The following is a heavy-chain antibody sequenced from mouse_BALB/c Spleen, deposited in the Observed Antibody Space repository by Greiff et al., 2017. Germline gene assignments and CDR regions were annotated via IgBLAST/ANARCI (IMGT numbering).Heavy chain of an antibody. J-gene: IGHJ3*01. CDR1: GFTFSSYA. CDR2: ISSGGSYT. V-gene: IGHV5-9-4*01. D-gene: IGHD4-1*02. CDR3: ARGASTGGFAY. Sequence: DVMLVESGGGLVKPGGSLKLSCAASGFTFSSYAMSWVRQSPEKRLEWVAEISSGGSYTYYPDTVTGRFTISRDNAKNTLYLEMSSLRSEDTAMYYCARGASTGGFAYWGQGTLVTVSA.